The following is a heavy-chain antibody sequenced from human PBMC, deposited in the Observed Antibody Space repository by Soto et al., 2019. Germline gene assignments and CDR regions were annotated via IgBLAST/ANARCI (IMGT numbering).Heavy chain of an antibody. J-gene: IGHJ3*02. CDR2: IHYSGST. Sequence: QVQLQESGPGLVKPSQTLSLTCTVSGGSISSGDYYWSWIRQPPGKGLEWIGYIHYSGSTYYNPSLKSLVTIPLDTSTNQFSPKLSSVTAAGTAVYYCAYYGSGTAFDIWGQGTMVTVSS. V-gene: IGHV4-30-4*01. D-gene: IGHD3-10*01. CDR1: GGSISSGDYY. CDR3: AYYGSGTAFDI.